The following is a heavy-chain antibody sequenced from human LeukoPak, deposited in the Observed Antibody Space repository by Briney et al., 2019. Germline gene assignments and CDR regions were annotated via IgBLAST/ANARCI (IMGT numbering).Heavy chain of an antibody. J-gene: IGHJ4*02. V-gene: IGHV3-23*01. CDR3: AKRNGYNTMDY. CDR2: ITGSGGST. CDR1: GFTLSRHW. Sequence: ASLRLSCAASGFTLSRHWMHWVRQAPGKGLEWVSTITGSGGSTYYADSVRGRFTISRDNSKNTLYLQMNSLRVEDTAVYYCAKRNGYNTMDYWGQGTLVTVSS. D-gene: IGHD5-24*01.